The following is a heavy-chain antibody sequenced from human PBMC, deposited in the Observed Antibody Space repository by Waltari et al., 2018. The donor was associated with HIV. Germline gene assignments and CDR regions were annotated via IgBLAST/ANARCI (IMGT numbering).Heavy chain of an antibody. V-gene: IGHV3-33*04. CDR2: IWSESTNK. D-gene: IGHD3-10*01. CDR1: GFSFSIYA. CDR3: ARGRGRAFDI. Sequence: QVQLVESGGGVVQPGRSLRLSCAASGFSFSIYAMHWVRQAPGKGLEWVAVIWSESTNKYYVDSVKGRFTVSRDNSENKVYLQMNSLRADDTAVYYCARGRGRAFDICGQGTMVIVSS. J-gene: IGHJ3*02.